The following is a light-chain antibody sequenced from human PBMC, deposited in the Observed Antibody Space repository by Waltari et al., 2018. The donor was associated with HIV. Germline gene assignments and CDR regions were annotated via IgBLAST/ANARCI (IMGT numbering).Light chain of an antibody. V-gene: IGLV2-23*02. Sequence: QSALTQPASVSGSPGQSITISCPGTSTDVGNYNLVSWYQQHPARAPNLIIYEVTKWPSGVSHRFSGSKSGNTASLTISGLQADDEADYYCCAFAGANTWVFGGGTKLIVL. CDR2: EVT. CDR3: CAFAGANTWV. CDR1: STDVGNYNL. J-gene: IGLJ3*02.